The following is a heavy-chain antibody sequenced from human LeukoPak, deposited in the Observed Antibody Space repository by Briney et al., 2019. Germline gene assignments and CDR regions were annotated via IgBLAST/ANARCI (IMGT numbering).Heavy chain of an antibody. Sequence: PGGSLRLSCAASGFTFSSYGMHWVRQAPGKGLEWVAFIRYVGSNKYYADSVKGRFTISRDHSKHTLYLQMNSLRAEDTAVYYCAKGRLRYCSSTSCHSDAFDIRGQGTMVTVSS. CDR1: GFTFSSYG. V-gene: IGHV3-30*02. J-gene: IGHJ3*02. D-gene: IGHD2-2*01. CDR2: IRYVGSNK. CDR3: AKGRLRYCSSTSCHSDAFDI.